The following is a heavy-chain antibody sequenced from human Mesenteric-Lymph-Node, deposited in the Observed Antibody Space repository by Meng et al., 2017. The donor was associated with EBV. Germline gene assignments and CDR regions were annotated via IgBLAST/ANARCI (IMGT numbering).Heavy chain of an antibody. D-gene: IGHD3-10*01. V-gene: IGHV2-5*02. CDR3: AHRPPFGELLDY. J-gene: IGHJ4*02. Sequence: QSTLNGSGPSLVKPPQTPTLACTFSGFSLSTFGVGGGWIRQPPGKALEWLAVIYWDDDERYSPSLKSRLTITKDTSKNQVVLKMTDMDPVDTATYYCAHRPPFGELLDYWGQGTLVTVSS. CDR2: IYWDDDE. CDR1: GFSLSTFGVG.